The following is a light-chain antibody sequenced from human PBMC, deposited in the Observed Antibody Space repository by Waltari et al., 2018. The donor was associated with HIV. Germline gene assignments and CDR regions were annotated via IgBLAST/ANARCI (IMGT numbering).Light chain of an antibody. CDR1: QIFSSNF. Sequence: IVLTQSPGTLSLSPGERATLSSRASQIFSSNFLAWYQQRPGQAPRLLIYATSTRATGIPDRFSGSGSGTDFTLTISKLEPEDFGVYYCQQYGTSPPRFTFGPGTKVEIK. J-gene: IGKJ3*01. CDR2: ATS. CDR3: QQYGTSPPRFT. V-gene: IGKV3-20*01.